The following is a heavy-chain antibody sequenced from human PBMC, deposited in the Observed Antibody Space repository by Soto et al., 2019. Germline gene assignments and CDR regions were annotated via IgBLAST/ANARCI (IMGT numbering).Heavy chain of an antibody. CDR2: IYWDDDK. D-gene: IGHD3-10*01. CDR3: AHSPYDSGSRHFEY. Sequence: TLSLTCTVSGGSISSSRCHWGWIRQPPGKALEWLALIYWDDDKRYSPSLKSRLTITKDTSKNQVVLTVTDMDPVDTATYYCAHSPYDSGSRHFEYWGQGTLVTVSS. CDR1: GGSISSSRCH. V-gene: IGHV2-5*02. J-gene: IGHJ4*02.